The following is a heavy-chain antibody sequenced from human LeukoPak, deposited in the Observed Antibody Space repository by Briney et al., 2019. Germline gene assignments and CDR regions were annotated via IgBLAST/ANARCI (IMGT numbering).Heavy chain of an antibody. V-gene: IGHV3-9*01. Sequence: GGSLRLSCAASGFTFSSYGMPWVRQAPGKGLEWVSGISWNSGSIGYADSVKGRFTISRDNAKNSLYLQMNSLRAEDTALYYCAKGLSYGYYYYYGMDVWGQGTTVTVSS. CDR1: GFTFSSYG. CDR2: ISWNSGSI. CDR3: AKGLSYGYYYYYGMDV. J-gene: IGHJ6*02. D-gene: IGHD5-18*01.